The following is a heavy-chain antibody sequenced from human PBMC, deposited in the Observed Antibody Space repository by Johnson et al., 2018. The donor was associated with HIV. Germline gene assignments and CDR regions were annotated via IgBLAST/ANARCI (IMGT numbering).Heavy chain of an antibody. CDR2: IDWNGGST. V-gene: IGHV3-20*04. J-gene: IGHJ3*02. CDR3: ASYCSGGSCYRRSPSDAFDI. D-gene: IGHD2-15*01. CDR1: GFTFEDYG. Sequence: VQLVESGGGVVRPGGSLRFSCAASGFTFEDYGMSWVRQSPGKGLEWVSGIDWNGGSTGYADSVKGRFTISRDNSKNTLYLQMNSLRAEDTAVYYCASYCSGGSCYRRSPSDAFDIWGQGTMVTVSS.